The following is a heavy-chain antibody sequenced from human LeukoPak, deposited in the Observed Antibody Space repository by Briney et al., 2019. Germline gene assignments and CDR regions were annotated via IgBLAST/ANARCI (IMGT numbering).Heavy chain of an antibody. V-gene: IGHV3-30*18. CDR1: GFTFSNYG. CDR3: GKSFLHRYSGYDIDY. CDR2: ISYDGSNK. Sequence: GGSLRLSCAASGFTFSNYGMHWVRQAPGKGLEWVAVISYDGSNKYYADSVKGRFTISRDNSKNTLDLQMNSLRAEDTAVYYCGKSFLHRYSGYDIDYWGQGTLATVSS. J-gene: IGHJ4*02. D-gene: IGHD5-12*01.